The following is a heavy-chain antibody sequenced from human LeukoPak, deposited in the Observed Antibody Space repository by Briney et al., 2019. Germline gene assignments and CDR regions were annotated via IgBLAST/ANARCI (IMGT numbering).Heavy chain of an antibody. J-gene: IGHJ4*02. D-gene: IGHD2-21*02. CDR1: GFTFSSYS. CDR2: ISSSSSYI. CDR3: ARDQYLAYCGGDCYSGQFDY. V-gene: IGHV3-21*01. Sequence: PGGSLRLSCAASGFTFSSYSMNWVRQAPGKGLGWVSSISSSSSYIYYADSVKGRFTISRDNAKNSLYLQMNSLRAEDTAVYYCARDQYLAYCGGDCYSGQFDYWGQGILVTVSS.